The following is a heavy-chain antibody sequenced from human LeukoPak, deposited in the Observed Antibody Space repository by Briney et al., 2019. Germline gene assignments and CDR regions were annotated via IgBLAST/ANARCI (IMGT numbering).Heavy chain of an antibody. D-gene: IGHD3-16*02. J-gene: IGHJ5*02. CDR2: IYYSGTT. CDR1: GGSISSHY. CDR3: ARHRIDYVWGSYRYGWFDP. V-gene: IGHV4-59*08. Sequence: SETLSLTCTVSGGSISSHYWSWIRQPPGKGLEWIGYIYYSGTTNYNPSLKSRVTISVDTSKNQFSLKLSSVTAADTAVYYCARHRIDYVWGSYRYGWFDPWGQGTLVTVSS.